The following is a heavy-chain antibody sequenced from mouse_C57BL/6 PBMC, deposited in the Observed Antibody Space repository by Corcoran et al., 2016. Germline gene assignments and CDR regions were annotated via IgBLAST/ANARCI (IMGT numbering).Heavy chain of an antibody. CDR1: GYTFTSYW. J-gene: IGHJ4*01. V-gene: IGHV1-55*01. CDR3: ARSDGYYVTNYAMDY. D-gene: IGHD2-3*01. CDR2: IYPGSGST. Sequence: QVQLQQPGAELVKPGASVKMSCKASGYTFTSYWITWVKQRPGQGLEWIGDIYPGSGSTNYNEKFKSKATLTVDTSSSTAYMQLSSLTSEDSAVYYCARSDGYYVTNYAMDYWGQGTSVTVSS.